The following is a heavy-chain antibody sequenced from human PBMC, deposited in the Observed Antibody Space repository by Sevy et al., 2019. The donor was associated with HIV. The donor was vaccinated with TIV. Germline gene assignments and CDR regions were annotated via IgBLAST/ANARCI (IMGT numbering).Heavy chain of an antibody. V-gene: IGHV3-48*02. CDR2: ISSSSTTI. J-gene: IGHJ4*02. D-gene: IGHD5-12*01. Sequence: GGSLRLSCVASGFTFSSYSMNWVRQAPGKGLEWVSYISSSSTTIYYADSVKGRFTISRDNAKNSLYLQMNSLRDEDTAVYYCARGYTGYDVGPLDYWGQGTLVTVSS. CDR1: GFTFSSYS. CDR3: ARGYTGYDVGPLDY.